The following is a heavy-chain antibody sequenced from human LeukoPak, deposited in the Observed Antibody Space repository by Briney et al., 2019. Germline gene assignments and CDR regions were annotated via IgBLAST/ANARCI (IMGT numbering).Heavy chain of an antibody. J-gene: IGHJ3*02. CDR1: GFTFSSYA. CDR3: ARGSNFYYYGSGDAFDI. CDR2: ISGSGGST. Sequence: PGGSLRLSCAASGFTFSSYAMSWVRQAPGKGLEWVSAISGSGGSTYYADSVKGRFTISRDNSKNTLYLQMNSLRAEDTAVYYCARGSNFYYYGSGDAFDIWGQGTMVTVSS. V-gene: IGHV3-23*01. D-gene: IGHD3-10*01.